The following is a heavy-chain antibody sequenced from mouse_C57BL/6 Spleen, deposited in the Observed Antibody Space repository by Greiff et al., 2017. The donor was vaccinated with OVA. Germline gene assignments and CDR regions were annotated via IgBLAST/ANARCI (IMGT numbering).Heavy chain of an antibody. CDR2: IRNKANGYTT. D-gene: IGHD2-2*01. J-gene: IGHJ2*01. CDR1: GFTFTDYY. V-gene: IGHV7-3*01. Sequence: DVMLVESGGGLVQPGGSLSLSCAASGFTFTDYYMSWVRQPPGKALEWLGFIRNKANGYTTEYSASVKGRFTISRENSQSILYLQMNALRAEDSATDYCARSSGYGYYLDYWGQGTTLTVSS. CDR3: ARSSGYGYYLDY.